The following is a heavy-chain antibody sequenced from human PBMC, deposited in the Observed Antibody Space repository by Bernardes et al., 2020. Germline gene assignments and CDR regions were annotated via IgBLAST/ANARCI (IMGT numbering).Heavy chain of an antibody. V-gene: IGHV4-34*01. CDR1: GGSFSGYY. CDR2: INHSGST. CDR3: ARGQAVVVVPAATYYYYYGMDV. J-gene: IGHJ6*02. Sequence: LSITCAVYGGSFSGYYWSWIRQPPGTGLEWIGEINHSGSTNYNPSLKSRVTISVDTSKNQFSLKLSSVTAADTAVYFCARGQAVVVVPAATYYYYYGMDVWGQGTTVTVSS. D-gene: IGHD2-2*01.